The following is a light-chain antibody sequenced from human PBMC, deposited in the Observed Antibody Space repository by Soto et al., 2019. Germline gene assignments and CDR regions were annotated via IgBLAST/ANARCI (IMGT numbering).Light chain of an antibody. V-gene: IGKV1-5*03. CDR2: KVS. J-gene: IGKJ2*01. Sequence: DIQMTQSPSTLSAFVGDRVTITCRASQSISNWLAWYQQKPGKAPKVVIYKVSNLERGVASRFSGSGSGAEFTLTINGLQPDDFATYYCQQYSSYPYTFGQGTKLDI. CDR1: QSISNW. CDR3: QQYSSYPYT.